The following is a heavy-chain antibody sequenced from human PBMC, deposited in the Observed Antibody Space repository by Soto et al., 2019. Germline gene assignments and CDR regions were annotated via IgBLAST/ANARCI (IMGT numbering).Heavy chain of an antibody. CDR2: ISGSGGST. CDR1: RFTFSSYA. CDR3: AKIEESQWLVLDY. V-gene: IGHV3-23*01. Sequence: GGSLRLSCAASRFTFSSYAMSWVRQAPGKGLEWVSAISGSGGSTYYADSVKGRFTISRDNSKNTLYLQMNSLRAEDTAVYYCAKIEESQWLVLDYWGQGTLVTVSS. J-gene: IGHJ4*02. D-gene: IGHD6-19*01.